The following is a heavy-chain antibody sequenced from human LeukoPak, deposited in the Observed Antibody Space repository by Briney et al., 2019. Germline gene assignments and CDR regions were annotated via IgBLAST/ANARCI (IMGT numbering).Heavy chain of an antibody. CDR2: ISASGGKT. CDR1: GFTFNNYA. CDR3: AKDFRIGYSAHFDY. D-gene: IGHD2-21*01. Sequence: PGGSLRLSCAASGFTFNNYAMSWVRQAPGKGPEWVSDISASGGKTYDADSVKGRFSISRDNSKNTLYLQMDSLRGEDTAVYYCAKDFRIGYSAHFDYWGQGALVTVSS. V-gene: IGHV3-23*01. J-gene: IGHJ4*02.